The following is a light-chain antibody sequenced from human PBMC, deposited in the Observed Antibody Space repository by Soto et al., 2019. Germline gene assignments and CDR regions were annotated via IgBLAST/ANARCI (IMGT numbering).Light chain of an antibody. Sequence: QSALTQPASVSGSPGQSITISCTGTSSDVGSYNLVSWYQQHPGKAPKLMIYEGSKRPSGVSNRFSGSKSGNTASLIISGLQAEDEADYDCCSYAGSSTFPFVFGTGTKVTVL. J-gene: IGLJ1*01. CDR2: EGS. CDR3: CSYAGSSTFPFV. CDR1: SSDVGSYNL. V-gene: IGLV2-23*03.